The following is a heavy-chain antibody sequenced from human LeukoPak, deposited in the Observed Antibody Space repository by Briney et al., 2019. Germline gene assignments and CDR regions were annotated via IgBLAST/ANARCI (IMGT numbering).Heavy chain of an antibody. CDR2: ISISSTYI. CDR3: AREVLSSNWDYYYYYSMDV. Sequence: PGGSLRLSCAASGFIFSSYSMNWVRQAPGKGLEWVSSISISSTYINYADSVNGRFTISRDNAKNSLYLQMNSLRAEDTAVYFCAREVLSSNWDYYYYYSMDVWGQGTTVTVSS. D-gene: IGHD6-13*01. V-gene: IGHV3-21*01. J-gene: IGHJ6*02. CDR1: GFIFSSYS.